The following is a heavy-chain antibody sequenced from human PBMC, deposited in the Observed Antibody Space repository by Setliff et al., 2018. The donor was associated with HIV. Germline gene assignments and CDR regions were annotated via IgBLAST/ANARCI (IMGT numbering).Heavy chain of an antibody. D-gene: IGHD2-15*01. V-gene: IGHV3-7*03. Sequence: GGSLRLSCAVSGFTFSNYWWSWLRQAPGKGLEWVANIKQDGREQNYVDSVKGRFTISRDNAKNSLYLQMNSLGAEDTAMYYCARDVSYSVGPVAYDVFDIWGQGTMVTVSS. CDR2: IKQDGREQ. CDR3: ARDVSYSVGPVAYDVFDI. J-gene: IGHJ3*02. CDR1: GFTFSNYW.